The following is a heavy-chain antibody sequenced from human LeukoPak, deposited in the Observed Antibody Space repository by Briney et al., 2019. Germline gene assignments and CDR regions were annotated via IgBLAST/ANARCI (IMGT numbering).Heavy chain of an antibody. CDR1: GYTFTGYY. V-gene: IGHV1-46*01. CDR3: ARDRTAAAGLFDY. D-gene: IGHD6-13*01. Sequence: GASVKVSCKASGYTFTGYYLHWVRQAPGQGLEWMGIINPSGGSTSYAQKFQGRVTMTRDTSTSTVYMELSSLRSEDTAVYYCARDRTAAAGLFDYWGQGTLVTVSS. CDR2: INPSGGST. J-gene: IGHJ4*02.